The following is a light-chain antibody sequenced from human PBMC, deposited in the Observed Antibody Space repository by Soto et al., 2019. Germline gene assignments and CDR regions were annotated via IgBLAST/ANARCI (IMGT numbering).Light chain of an antibody. V-gene: IGKV1-5*01. J-gene: IGKJ5*01. CDR2: DAS. CDR1: QSVSGW. Sequence: IHMTHSPSTLSASLGYTVTVTCRASQSVSGWLAWYQQKPGKAPNPLIYDASSLKSGVPARFSGSGSGTEFTLTISRLQTDDFATYYCQQYNTYSTFGQGTRLEIK. CDR3: QQYNTYST.